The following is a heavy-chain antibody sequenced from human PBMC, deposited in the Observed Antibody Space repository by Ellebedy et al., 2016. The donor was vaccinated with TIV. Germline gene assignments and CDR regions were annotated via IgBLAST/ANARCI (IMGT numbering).Heavy chain of an antibody. J-gene: IGHJ5*02. CDR3: ARRGSYGDYAVQVNSWFDT. CDR2: IYQDGSDQ. D-gene: IGHD4-17*01. CDR1: GFSFRSYW. V-gene: IGHV3-7*01. Sequence: GESLKISCAASGFSFRSYWMSWVRQAPGKGLEWVANIYQDGSDQYYVDSVKGRFTISRDNANKSLFLQMNRLRVEDTAVYYCARRGSYGDYAVQVNSWFDTWGQGTLVTVSS.